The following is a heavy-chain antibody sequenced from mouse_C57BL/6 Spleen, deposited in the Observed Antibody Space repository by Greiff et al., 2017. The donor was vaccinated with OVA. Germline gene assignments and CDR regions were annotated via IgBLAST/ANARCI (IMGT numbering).Heavy chain of an antibody. CDR3: ARAIYYGSSYGYFDV. J-gene: IGHJ1*03. D-gene: IGHD1-1*01. CDR2: INYDGSST. CDR1: GFTFSDYY. Sequence: DVHLVESEGGLVQPGSSMKLSCTASGFTFSDYYMAWVRQVPEKGLEWVANINYDGSSTYYLDSLKSRFIISRDNAKNILYLQMSSLKSEDTATYYCARAIYYGSSYGYFDVWGTGTTVTVSS. V-gene: IGHV5-16*01.